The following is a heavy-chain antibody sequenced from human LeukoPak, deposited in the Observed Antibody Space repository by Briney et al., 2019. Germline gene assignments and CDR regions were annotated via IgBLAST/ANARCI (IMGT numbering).Heavy chain of an antibody. V-gene: IGHV1-18*01. CDR3: ARDRYYYDSSGYTTFDY. Sequence: ASVNVSCTASGYTFTIYGISWVRQAPGQGLEGMGWISAYNGNTNYAQKLQGRVTVTTDTSTSTAYMELRSLRSDDTAVYYCARDRYYYDSSGYTTFDYWGQGTLVTVSS. CDR1: GYTFTIYG. J-gene: IGHJ4*02. D-gene: IGHD3-22*01. CDR2: ISAYNGNT.